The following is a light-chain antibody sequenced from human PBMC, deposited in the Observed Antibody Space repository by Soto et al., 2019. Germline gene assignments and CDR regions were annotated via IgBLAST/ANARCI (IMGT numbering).Light chain of an antibody. V-gene: IGLV2-11*01. CDR2: NVG. Sequence: QSALTQLRSVSGSPGQSVTISCTGTSSDVGGYNYVSWYQQYPGKAPKLIIYNVGTRRLGVPGRFSGSKSGNTASLTISVLKAEDEAKYSCCSYVGSYTFVFGTGTKVT. CDR3: CSYVGSYTFV. J-gene: IGLJ1*01. CDR1: SSDVGGYNY.